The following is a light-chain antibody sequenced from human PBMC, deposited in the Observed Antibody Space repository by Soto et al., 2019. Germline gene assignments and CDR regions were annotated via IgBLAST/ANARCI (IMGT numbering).Light chain of an antibody. CDR2: WAS. Sequence: DIVMTHSPDSLAVSLGERATFNCKDSQNVLSNSNNKNYLAWFQQKSGQPPKLLIYWASTRQSGVPDRFSGSGSATDFTLTISSLQAEDVAVYYCQQYHSDPITFGQGTRLEIK. CDR3: QQYHSDPIT. CDR1: QNVLSNSNNKNY. J-gene: IGKJ5*01. V-gene: IGKV4-1*01.